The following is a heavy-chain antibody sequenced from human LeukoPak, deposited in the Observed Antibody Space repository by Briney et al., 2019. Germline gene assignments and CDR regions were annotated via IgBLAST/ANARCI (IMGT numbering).Heavy chain of an antibody. CDR2: ISSSGSTI. J-gene: IGHJ3*02. D-gene: IGHD5-18*01. CDR1: GFTFSSYE. Sequence: GGSLRLSCAASGFTFSSYEMNWVRQAPGKGLEWVSYISSSGSTIYYADSVKGRFTISRDNAKNSLYLQMNSLRAEDTAVYYCARRGYSYGYVGGAFDIWGQGTMVTVSS. V-gene: IGHV3-48*03. CDR3: ARRGYSYGYVGGAFDI.